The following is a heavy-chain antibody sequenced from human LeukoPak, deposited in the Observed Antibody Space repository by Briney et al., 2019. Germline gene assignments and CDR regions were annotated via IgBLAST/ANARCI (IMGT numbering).Heavy chain of an antibody. J-gene: IGHJ6*03. D-gene: IGHD2-2*01. CDR3: ARDAFDIVVVPAAISLSYYYYYMDV. CDR1: GGSISSSSYY. CDR2: IYYSGST. V-gene: IGHV4-39*01. Sequence: PSETLSLTCTVSGGSISSSSYYWGWIRQPPGKGLEWIGSIYYSGSTYYNPSLKSRVTISVDTSKNQFSLKLSSVTAADTAVYYCARDAFDIVVVPAAISLSYYYYYMDVWGKGTTVTISS.